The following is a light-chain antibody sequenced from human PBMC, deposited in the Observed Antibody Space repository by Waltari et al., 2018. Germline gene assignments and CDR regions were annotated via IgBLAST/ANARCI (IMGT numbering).Light chain of an antibody. J-gene: IGLJ2*01. Sequence: QSALTQPRSVSGSPGQSVSISCTGTSRAVGGYHYVSWYRQHPGKAPTMIIFDVNKRPSGVPDRFSGSKSGNTASLTISGLQAEDEADYYCCSYAGTSSLTFGGGTQLTVL. CDR1: SRAVGGYHY. V-gene: IGLV2-11*01. CDR3: CSYAGTSSLT. CDR2: DVN.